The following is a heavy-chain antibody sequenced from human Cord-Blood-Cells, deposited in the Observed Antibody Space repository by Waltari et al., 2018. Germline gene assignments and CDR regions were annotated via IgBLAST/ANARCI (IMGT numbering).Heavy chain of an antibody. CDR1: GGTFSRFA. J-gene: IGHJ6*02. D-gene: IGHD4-4*01. CDR2: IIPIFGTA. V-gene: IGHV1-69*01. CDR3: ARGDYSNYYYGMDV. Sequence: QVQLVQSGAEVKKPGYSVKVSGKASGGTFSRFAISWVPPAPGQGLAWMGGIIPIFGTANYAQKFQGRVTITADESTSTAYMELSSLRSEDTAVYYCARGDYSNYYYGMDVWGQGTTVTVSS.